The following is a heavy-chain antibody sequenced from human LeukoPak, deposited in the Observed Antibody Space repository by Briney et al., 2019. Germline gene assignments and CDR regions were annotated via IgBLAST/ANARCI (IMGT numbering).Heavy chain of an antibody. V-gene: IGHV6-1*01. CDR1: GDSISSNSAA. CDR2: TYYRSKWYN. Sequence: SQTLSLTCAISGDSISSNSAAWNWIRQSPSRGLEWLGRTYYRSKWYNEYAGSVKSRITIDPDTSKNQFSLLLNSVTPEDTAVYYCASDSGYDYPQYNWFDPWGQGTLVTVSS. CDR3: ASDSGYDYPQYNWFDP. D-gene: IGHD5-12*01. J-gene: IGHJ5*02.